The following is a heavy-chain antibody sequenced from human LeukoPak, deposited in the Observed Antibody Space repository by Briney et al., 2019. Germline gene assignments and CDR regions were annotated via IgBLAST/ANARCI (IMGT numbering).Heavy chain of an antibody. D-gene: IGHD3-10*01. J-gene: IGHJ5*02. CDR2: IYYSGST. Sequence: PSETLSLTCAVSGGSNSSYYWSWIVQPPGKGLEWIVYIYYSGSTHYNPSLKSRVTISVDTSKNHFSLKLSSVTAADTAVYYCARRVLAGRKNWFDPWGQGTLVTVSS. CDR3: ARRVLAGRKNWFDP. CDR1: GGSNSSYY. V-gene: IGHV4-59*01.